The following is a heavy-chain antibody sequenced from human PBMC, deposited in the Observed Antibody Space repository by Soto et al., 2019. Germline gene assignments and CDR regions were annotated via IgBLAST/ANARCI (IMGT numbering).Heavy chain of an antibody. J-gene: IGHJ4*02. D-gene: IGHD3-22*01. V-gene: IGHV3-64*01. CDR1: GFTFSSYA. CDR2: ISSNGGST. Sequence: PGGSLRLSCAASGFTFSSYAMHWVRQAPGKGLEYVSAISSNGGSTYYANSVKGRFTISRDNSKNTLYLQMGSLRAEDMAVYYCARTGSGYYFDYWGQGTLVTVSS. CDR3: ARTGSGYYFDY.